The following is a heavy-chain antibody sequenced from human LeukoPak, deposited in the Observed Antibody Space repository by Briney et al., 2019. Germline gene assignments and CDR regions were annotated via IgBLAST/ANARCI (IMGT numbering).Heavy chain of an antibody. CDR2: ISAYNGNT. V-gene: IGHV1-18*01. J-gene: IGHJ6*03. Sequence: ASVKVSCKASGYTFTSYGISWVRQAPGQGLEWMGWISAYNGNTNYAQKLQSRVTMTTDTSTSTAYVELRSLRSDDTAVYYCARSPDANDFWSGFYTYYMDVWGKGTTVTVSS. CDR1: GYTFTSYG. D-gene: IGHD3-3*01. CDR3: ARSPDANDFWSGFYTYYMDV.